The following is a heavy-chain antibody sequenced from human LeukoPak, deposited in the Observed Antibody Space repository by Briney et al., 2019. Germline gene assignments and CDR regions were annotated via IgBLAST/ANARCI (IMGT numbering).Heavy chain of an antibody. CDR2: IGPTGDIM. V-gene: IGHV3-11*01. J-gene: IGHJ4*02. Sequence: PGGSLRLSCATSGYIFSDYYISWIRQAPGKGLEYISIIGPTGDIMYHEDSVKGRFTVSRDNAKDSLYLQMNSLRAEDTAVYYCAREVRQPESWGQGTLVTVSS. CDR3: AREVRQPES. CDR1: GYIFSDYY. D-gene: IGHD4/OR15-4a*01.